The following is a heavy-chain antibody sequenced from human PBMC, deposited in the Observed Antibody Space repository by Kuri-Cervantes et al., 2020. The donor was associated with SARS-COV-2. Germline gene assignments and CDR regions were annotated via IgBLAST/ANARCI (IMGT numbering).Heavy chain of an antibody. CDR1: GFTFSSYS. CDR3: ARGSSGSYPLDY. D-gene: IGHD1-26*01. V-gene: IGHV3-30*03. CDR2: ISYDGSNK. J-gene: IGHJ4*02. Sequence: GGSLRLSCAASGFTFSSYSMNRVRQAPGKGLEWVAVISYDGSNKYYAYSVKGRFTISRDNSKNPLYLQMNSLRAEDTAVYYCARGSSGSYPLDYWGQGTLVTVSS.